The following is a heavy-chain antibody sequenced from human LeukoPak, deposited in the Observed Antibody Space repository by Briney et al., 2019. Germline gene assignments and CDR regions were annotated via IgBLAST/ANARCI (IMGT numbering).Heavy chain of an antibody. J-gene: IGHJ6*03. CDR2: INHSGST. Sequence: SETLSLTCAVYGGSFSGYYWSWIRQPPGKGLEWIGEINHSGSTNYNPSLKSRVTISVDKSKNQFSLKLSSVTAADTAVYYCARAQGNYYYMDVWGKGTTVTVSS. D-gene: IGHD3-10*01. CDR3: ARAQGNYYYMDV. V-gene: IGHV4-34*01. CDR1: GGSFSGYY.